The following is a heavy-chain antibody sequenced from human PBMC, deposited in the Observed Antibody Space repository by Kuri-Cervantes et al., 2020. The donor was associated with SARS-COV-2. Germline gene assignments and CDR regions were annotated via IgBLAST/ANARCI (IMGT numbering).Heavy chain of an antibody. D-gene: IGHD1-26*01. J-gene: IGHJ6*03. Sequence: SVKVSCKAPGGTFSSYAISWLRQAPGQGLEWMGGIIPIFNTATYAQKVEGRVTTTTDGSTETGYMELSSLRSEDTAIFYCARTRYSGSYRSHYYYYMDVWGEGTTVTVYS. CDR3: ARTRYSGSYRSHYYYYMDV. CDR2: IIPIFNTA. V-gene: IGHV1-69*05. CDR1: GGTFSSYA.